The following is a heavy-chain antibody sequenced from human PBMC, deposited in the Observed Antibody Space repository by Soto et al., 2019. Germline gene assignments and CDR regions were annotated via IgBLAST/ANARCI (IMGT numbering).Heavy chain of an antibody. D-gene: IGHD6-13*01. CDR2: IIPVFGTT. V-gene: IGHV1-69*01. CDR1: GGLFSSYA. Sequence: QVQLVQSGAEVKKPGSSMKISCKASGGLFSSYAISWVRQAPGQGLEWMGGIIPVFGTTNYAQRFQGRVTFTADESTNTASMEVTDLTSEDTAVYYCARAAVLTFTRFYDVDVWGQGTTVTVSS. J-gene: IGHJ6*02. CDR3: ARAAVLTFTRFYDVDV.